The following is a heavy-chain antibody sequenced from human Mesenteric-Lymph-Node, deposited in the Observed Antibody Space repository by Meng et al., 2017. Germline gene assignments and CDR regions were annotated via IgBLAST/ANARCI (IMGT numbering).Heavy chain of an antibody. CDR1: GGSILSSNW. CDR2: IYHGGSA. V-gene: IGHV4-4*02. J-gene: IGHJ4*02. D-gene: IGHD6-19*01. Sequence: QLQESGRGLVRRTGTLSLTCAVSGGSILSSNWWSWVRQPPGKGLEWIGEIYHGGSANYNPSLAKRVTMSVDKSKNHFSLQLSSVPAADPAFYYCASHVIVTGNRGFDFWGQGILVTVSS. CDR3: ASHVIVTGNRGFDF.